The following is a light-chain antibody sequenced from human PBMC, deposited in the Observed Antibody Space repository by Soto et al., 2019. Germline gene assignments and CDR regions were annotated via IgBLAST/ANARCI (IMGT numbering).Light chain of an antibody. J-gene: IGKJ1*01. Sequence: AIRMTQSPSSFSAYTGDRVPITCRARQGIGSYLAWFQQKPGQAPKLPIYAASTLQSGVPSRFSGSGSGTDFTLTISCLQSEDFATYYCQQFHSYPRTFGQGTKVDI. V-gene: IGKV1-8*01. CDR2: AAS. CDR3: QQFHSYPRT. CDR1: QGIGSY.